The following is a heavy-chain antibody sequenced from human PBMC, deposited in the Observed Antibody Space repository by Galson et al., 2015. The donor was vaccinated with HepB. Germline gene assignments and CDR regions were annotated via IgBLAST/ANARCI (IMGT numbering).Heavy chain of an antibody. CDR1: GFTFTGYY. V-gene: IGHV1-2*02. J-gene: IGHJ4*02. D-gene: IGHD6-6*01. Sequence: SVKVSCKASGFTFTGYYIHWVRQAPGQGLEWMGWIKLNSGGTNYAQKFQGRVTMTRDTSISTAYMELSRLKSDDTAVYYCARCFPSVAAPRPLIDWGQGTLVTVSS. CDR2: IKLNSGGT. CDR3: ARCFPSVAAPRPLID.